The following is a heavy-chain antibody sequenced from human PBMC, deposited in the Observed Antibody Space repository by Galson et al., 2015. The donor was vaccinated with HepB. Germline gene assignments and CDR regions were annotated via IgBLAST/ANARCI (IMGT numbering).Heavy chain of an antibody. CDR1: GGSISSYY. J-gene: IGHJ4*02. CDR3: ARVRPTKAYYFDY. CDR2: IYYSGST. V-gene: IGHV4-59*01. Sequence: QVQLQESGPGLVKPSETLSLTCTVSGGSISSYYWSWIRQPPGKGLEWIGYIYYSGSTNYNPSLKSRVTISVDTSKNQFSLKLSSVTAADTAVYYCARVRPTKAYYFDYWGQGTLVTVSS.